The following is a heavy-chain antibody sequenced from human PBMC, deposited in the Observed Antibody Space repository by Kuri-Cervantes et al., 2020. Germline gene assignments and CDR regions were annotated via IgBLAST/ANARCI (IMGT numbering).Heavy chain of an antibody. Sequence: GESLKISCVVSGFTFSSYVMHWVRQAPGKGLEWVAVISYDGSNKYYADSVKGRFTISRDNSKNTLYLQMNSLRAEDTAVYYCARVGFEVPAAMGDHYYYGMDVWGQGTTVTVSS. V-gene: IGHV3-30-3*01. CDR2: ISYDGSNK. D-gene: IGHD2-2*01. CDR3: ARVGFEVPAAMGDHYYYGMDV. J-gene: IGHJ6*02. CDR1: GFTFSSYV.